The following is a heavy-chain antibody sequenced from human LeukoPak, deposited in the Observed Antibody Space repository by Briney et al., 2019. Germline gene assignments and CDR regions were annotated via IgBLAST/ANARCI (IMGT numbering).Heavy chain of an antibody. Sequence: PGGSLRLSCAASGFTFSSSGMHWVRQAPGKGLEWVAFVSYDGGKKYYADSVKGRFTISRDNSKNTLYLQMNSLRAEDTAVYYCAKPAYCGGDCYSSPFQLWGQGTLVTVSS. CDR2: VSYDGGKK. D-gene: IGHD2-21*02. V-gene: IGHV3-30*18. J-gene: IGHJ1*01. CDR1: GFTFSSSG. CDR3: AKPAYCGGDCYSSPFQL.